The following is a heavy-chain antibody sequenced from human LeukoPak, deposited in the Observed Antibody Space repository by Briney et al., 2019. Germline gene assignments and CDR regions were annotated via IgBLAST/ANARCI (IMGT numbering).Heavy chain of an antibody. CDR1: GFTFSSYA. J-gene: IGHJ6*02. V-gene: IGHV3-23*01. CDR2: ISGSGGST. CDR3: AKVGGSGSNPYYYYGMDV. D-gene: IGHD3-10*01. Sequence: GGSLRLSCAASGFTFSSYAMSWVRQAPGKGLEWVSAISGSGGSTYYADSVKGRFTISRDNSKNTLYLQMNSLRAEDTAVYYCAKVGGSGSNPYYYYGMDVWGQGTTVTVSS.